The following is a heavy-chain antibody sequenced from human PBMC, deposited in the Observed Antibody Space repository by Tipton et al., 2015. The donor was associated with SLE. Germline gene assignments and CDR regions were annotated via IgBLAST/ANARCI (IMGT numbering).Heavy chain of an antibody. CDR3: ARERVDFGDYGVYEDNWFDP. CDR1: GGSISSHY. CDR2: IYTSGST. D-gene: IGHD4-17*01. Sequence: TLSLTCTVSGGSISSHYWSWIRQPAGKGLEWIGYIYTSGSTNYNPSLKSRVTISVDTSKNQFSLKLSSVTAADTAVYYCARERVDFGDYGVYEDNWFDPWGQGTLVTVSS. J-gene: IGHJ5*02. V-gene: IGHV4-59*11.